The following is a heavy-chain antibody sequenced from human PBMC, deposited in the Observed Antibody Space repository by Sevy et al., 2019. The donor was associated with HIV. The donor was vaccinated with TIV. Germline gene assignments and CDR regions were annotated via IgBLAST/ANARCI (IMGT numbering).Heavy chain of an antibody. V-gene: IGHV3-30*02. CDR3: AKGREHGYYYGMDV. D-gene: IGHD1-26*01. CDR1: GFTFSSYG. J-gene: IGHJ6*02. CDR2: IRYDGNNK. Sequence: GGSLRLSCAASGFTFSSYGMHWVRQAPGKGLEWVAFIRYDGNNKYYTGSVKGRFTISRDNSKNTLYLQMNSLRAEDTAVYYCAKGREHGYYYGMDVWGQGTTVTVSS.